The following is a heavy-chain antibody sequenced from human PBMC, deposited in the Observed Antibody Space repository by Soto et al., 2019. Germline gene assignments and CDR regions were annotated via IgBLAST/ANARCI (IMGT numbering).Heavy chain of an antibody. D-gene: IGHD2-2*01. J-gene: IGHJ4*02. CDR1: GGTFSSYA. CDR3: ARGGAGYCSSTSCSGFDY. V-gene: IGHV1-69*01. Sequence: QVQLVHSGAEVKKPGSSVKVSCKASGGTFSSYAISWVRQAPGQGLEWMGGIIPIFGTANYAQKFQGRVTITADESTSTAYMELSSLRSEDTAVYYCARGGAGYCSSTSCSGFDYWGQGTLVTVSS. CDR2: IIPIFGTA.